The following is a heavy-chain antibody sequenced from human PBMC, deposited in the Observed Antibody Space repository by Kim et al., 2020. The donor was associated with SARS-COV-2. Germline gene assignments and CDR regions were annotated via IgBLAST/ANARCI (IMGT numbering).Heavy chain of an antibody. CDR2: IYTSGST. J-gene: IGHJ5*02. D-gene: IGHD6-6*01. CDR1: GGSISSYY. Sequence: SETLSLTCTVSGGSISSYYWSWIRQPAGKGLEWIGRIYTSGSTNYNPSLKSRVTMSVDTSKNQFSLKLSSVTAADTAVYYCARDLRAARPGGATECWFDPWGQGTLVTVSS. CDR3: ARDLRAARPGGATECWFDP. V-gene: IGHV4-4*07.